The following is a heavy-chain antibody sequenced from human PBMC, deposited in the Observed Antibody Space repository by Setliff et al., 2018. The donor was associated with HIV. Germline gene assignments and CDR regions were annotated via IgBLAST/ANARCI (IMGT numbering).Heavy chain of an antibody. CDR2: ISVYNGNT. V-gene: IGHV1-18*01. J-gene: IGHJ4*02. Sequence: VASVKVSCKASGYSFSSYGVSWVRQAPGQGLEWMGWISVYNGNTNYAQKFQNRVTMTTDTSTSTAYMELRSLRSDDTAVYYCARDLFTVPSREGYDYWGQGTLVTVSS. D-gene: IGHD1-26*01. CDR3: ARDLFTVPSREGYDY. CDR1: GYSFSSYG.